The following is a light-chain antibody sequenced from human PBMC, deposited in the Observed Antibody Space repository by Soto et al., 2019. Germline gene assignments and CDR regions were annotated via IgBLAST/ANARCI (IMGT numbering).Light chain of an antibody. CDR3: SSYAGSNNLVV. CDR1: SSDVGGYNY. Sequence: QSALTQPPSASGSPGQSVTISCTGTSSDVGGYNYVSWYQQHPGKAPKLMIYEVSKRPSGVPDRSSGSKSGNTASLTVSGLQAEDEADYYCSSYAGSNNLVVFGGGTQLTVL. V-gene: IGLV2-8*01. CDR2: EVS. J-gene: IGLJ2*01.